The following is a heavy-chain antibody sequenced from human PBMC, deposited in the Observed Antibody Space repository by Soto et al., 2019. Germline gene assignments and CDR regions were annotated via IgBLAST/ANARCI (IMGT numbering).Heavy chain of an antibody. V-gene: IGHV3-66*01. CDR2: IYSGGST. J-gene: IGHJ6*03. CDR3: ARGGESSGSYPSQLYYYYMDV. CDR1: GFTVSSNY. D-gene: IGHD3-10*01. Sequence: EVQLVESGGGLVQPGGSLRLSCAASGFTVSSNYMSWVRQAPGKGLEWVSVIYSGGSTYYADSVKGRFTISRDNSKNTLYLQMNSLRAEDTAVYYCARGGESSGSYPSQLYYYYMDVWGKGTTVAVSS.